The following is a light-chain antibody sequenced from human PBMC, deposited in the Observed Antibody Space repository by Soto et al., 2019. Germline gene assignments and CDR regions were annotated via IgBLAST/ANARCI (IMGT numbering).Light chain of an antibody. Sequence: EIVLTQSPGTLSLSPGERATLSCRASQSVSSSLLAWYQHKPGQTPRLLIYGASSRATGIPDRFSGSGSGTDFTLTISRLEPEDFAVYYCQQYGRPWTFGQGTKVEI. CDR1: QSVSSSL. V-gene: IGKV3-20*01. CDR2: GAS. CDR3: QQYGRPWT. J-gene: IGKJ1*01.